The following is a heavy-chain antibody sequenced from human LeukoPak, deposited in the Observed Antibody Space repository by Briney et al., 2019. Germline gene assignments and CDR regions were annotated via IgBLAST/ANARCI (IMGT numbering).Heavy chain of an antibody. CDR3: ARVGVVTAIATDFDY. D-gene: IGHD2-21*02. CDR2: IYSGGST. J-gene: IGHJ4*02. Sequence: GGSLRLSCAASGFTFSSYAMSWVRQAPGKGLEWVSVIYSGGSTYYADSVKGRFTISRDNSKNTLYLQMNSLRAEDTAVYYCARVGVVTAIATDFDYWGQGTLVTVSS. V-gene: IGHV3-66*01. CDR1: GFTFSSYA.